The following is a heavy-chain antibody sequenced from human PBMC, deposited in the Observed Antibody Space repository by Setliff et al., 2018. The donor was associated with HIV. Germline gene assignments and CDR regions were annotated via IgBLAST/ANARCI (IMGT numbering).Heavy chain of an antibody. Sequence: KASETLSLTCSVSGVSINRTDHYWGWIRQSPGKSLEWIGSVSQSGSTYYNPSLKSRITISVDRSKNQFSLKLISVTAADQGVYYCARVPVPGANWFDPWGLGTLVTVSS. CDR2: VSQSGST. CDR3: ARVPVPGANWFDP. CDR1: GVSINRTDHY. J-gene: IGHJ5*02. V-gene: IGHV4-39*01.